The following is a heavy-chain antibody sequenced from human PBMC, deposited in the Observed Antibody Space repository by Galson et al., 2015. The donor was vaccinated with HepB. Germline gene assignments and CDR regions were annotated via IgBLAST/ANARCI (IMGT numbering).Heavy chain of an antibody. CDR1: GFTFSIYG. D-gene: IGHD3-10*01. CDR3: AKDAGTYYSVYYYGMDV. CDR2: IWYDGGNK. Sequence: SLRLSCAASGFTFSIYGIHWVRQAPGKGLEWVAVIWYDGGNKYYADSVKGRFTISRDNSKNTLYLQMNSLTAEDTAVYYCAKDAGTYYSVYYYGMDVWGQGTTVTVSS. V-gene: IGHV3-33*06. J-gene: IGHJ6*02.